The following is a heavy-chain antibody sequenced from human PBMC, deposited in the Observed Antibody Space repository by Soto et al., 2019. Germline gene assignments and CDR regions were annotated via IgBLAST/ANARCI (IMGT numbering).Heavy chain of an antibody. Sequence: PSETLSLTCSVSGGSISSSNCYWGWIRQPPGKGLEWIGSIYYTGNTYYSPSLKSRVTMSLDTSKNQFSLQLISGTAADTAVYYCARLDYDFWVGNFDFWGQGALVTVSS. D-gene: IGHD3-3*01. CDR1: GGSISSSNCY. V-gene: IGHV4-39*01. J-gene: IGHJ4*02. CDR3: ARLDYDFWVGNFDF. CDR2: IYYTGNT.